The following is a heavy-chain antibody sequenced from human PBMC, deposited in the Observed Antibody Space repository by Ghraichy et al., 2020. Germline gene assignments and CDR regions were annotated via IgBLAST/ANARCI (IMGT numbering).Heavy chain of an antibody. V-gene: IGHV4-34*01. CDR3: ARGVGVPAARITYWYFDL. CDR2: INHSGST. Sequence: SETLSLTCAVYGGSFSGYYWSWIRQPPGKGLEWIGEINHSGSTNYNPSLKSRVTISVDTSKNQFSLKLSSVTAADTAVYYCARGVGVPAARITYWYFDLWGRGTLVTVSS. D-gene: IGHD2-2*01. J-gene: IGHJ2*01. CDR1: GGSFSGYY.